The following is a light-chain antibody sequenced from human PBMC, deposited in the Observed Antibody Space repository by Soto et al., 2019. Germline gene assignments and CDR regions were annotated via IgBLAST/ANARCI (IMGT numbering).Light chain of an antibody. V-gene: IGKV3-11*01. CDR3: QQRSDWTLT. CDR1: QSVRRY. CDR2: DAS. Sequence: EIVLTQSPATLSLSPGERATLSCRASQSVRRYFAWYQQKPGQAPRLLIYDASSRATGIPARFSGSGSGTDFTLTISSLEPEDFAVYYCQQRSDWTLTFGQGTKVEIK. J-gene: IGKJ1*01.